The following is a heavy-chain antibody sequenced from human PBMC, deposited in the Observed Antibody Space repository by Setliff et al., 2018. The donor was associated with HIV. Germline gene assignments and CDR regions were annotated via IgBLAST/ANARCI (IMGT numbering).Heavy chain of an antibody. CDR3: ARRALRGGYDPEYYFDY. V-gene: IGHV5-51*01. J-gene: IGHJ4*02. Sequence: GESLKISCKGSGYNFTSYRIAWVRQMPGKGLEWMGIIFPGDSDTRYSPPFQGQVTISADKSMTTAYLQWSSLKASDTAMYYCARRALRGGYDPEYYFDYWGQGTLVT. CDR2: IFPGDSDT. CDR1: GYNFTSYR. D-gene: IGHD5-12*01.